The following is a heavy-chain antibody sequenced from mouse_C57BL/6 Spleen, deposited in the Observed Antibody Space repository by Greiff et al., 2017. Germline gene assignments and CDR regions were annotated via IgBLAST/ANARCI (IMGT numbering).Heavy chain of an antibody. V-gene: IGHV1-72*01. CDR1: GYTFTSYW. J-gene: IGHJ1*03. CDR2: IDPNSGGT. D-gene: IGHD1-1*01. CDR3: ARDDPYGSSYGGYFEV. Sequence: QVQLQQPGAELVKPGASVKLSCKASGYTFTSYWMHWVKQRPGRGLEWIGRIDPNSGGTKYNEKFKSKATLTVDKPSSTAYMQRSSLTSEDSAVFECARDDPYGSSYGGYFEVWGTGTTVTVSS.